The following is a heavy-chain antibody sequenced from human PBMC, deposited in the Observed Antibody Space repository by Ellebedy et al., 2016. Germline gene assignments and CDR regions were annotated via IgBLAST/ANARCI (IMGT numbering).Heavy chain of an antibody. CDR3: AKVSGYDDYGDYVGAFDI. Sequence: SLKISCAASGFTFDDYAMHWVRQAPGKGLEWVSGISWNSGSIGYADSVKGRFTISRDNAKNSLYLQMNSLRAEDTALYYCAKVSGYDDYGDYVGAFDIWGQGTMVTVSS. CDR1: GFTFDDYA. D-gene: IGHD4-17*01. CDR2: ISWNSGSI. J-gene: IGHJ3*02. V-gene: IGHV3-9*01.